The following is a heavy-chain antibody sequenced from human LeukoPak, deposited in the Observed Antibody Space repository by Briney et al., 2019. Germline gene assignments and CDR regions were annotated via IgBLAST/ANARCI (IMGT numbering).Heavy chain of an antibody. V-gene: IGHV4-61*08. D-gene: IGHD3-3*01. Sequence: SQTLSLTCAVSGGSISSGGYSWSWIRQPPGKGLEWIGYIYYSGSTNYNPSLKSRVTISVDTSKNQFSLKLSSVTAADTAVYYCARYPPNFWSGFYFDYWGQGTLVTVSS. CDR1: GGSISSGGYS. CDR2: IYYSGST. J-gene: IGHJ4*02. CDR3: ARYPPNFWSGFYFDY.